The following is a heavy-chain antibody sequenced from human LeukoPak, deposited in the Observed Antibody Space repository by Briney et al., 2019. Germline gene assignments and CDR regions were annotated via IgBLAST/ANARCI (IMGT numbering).Heavy chain of an antibody. J-gene: IGHJ4*02. CDR1: GGSISSYY. CDR2: IYYSGST. Sequence: SETLSLTCTVSGGSISSYYWSWIRQPPGKGLEWIGYIYYSGSTNYTPSLKSRVTISVDTSKNQFSLQLSSVTAADTAVYYCARTVWGSYREAYYFDYWGQGTLVTVSS. D-gene: IGHD3-16*02. V-gene: IGHV4-59*01. CDR3: ARTVWGSYREAYYFDY.